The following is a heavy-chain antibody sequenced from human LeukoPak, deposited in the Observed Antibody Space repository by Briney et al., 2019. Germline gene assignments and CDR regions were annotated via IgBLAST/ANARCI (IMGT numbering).Heavy chain of an antibody. CDR2: IYSGGST. D-gene: IGHD3-22*01. CDR1: GFTVSSNY. Sequence: GGSLRLSCAASGFTVSSNYMSWVRQAPGKGLEWVSVIYSGGSTYYADSVKGRFTISRDNSKNTLYLQMNSLRAEDTAVYYCARDYYDSSGAGSLWGLGTLVTVSS. CDR3: ARDYYDSSGAGSL. V-gene: IGHV3-66*02. J-gene: IGHJ4*02.